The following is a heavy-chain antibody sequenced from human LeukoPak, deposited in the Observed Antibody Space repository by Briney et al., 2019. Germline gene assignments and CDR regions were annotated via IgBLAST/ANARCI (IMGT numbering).Heavy chain of an antibody. Sequence: ASVKVSCRASGYTFTTYGINWVRQAPGQGLEWMAWIKTYNGDTNTAQKFLDRIIMTTDKSTGTAYMELRSLRSDDPAVYYCAKDGGQQWLTNYYSYGMDVWGQGTTVIVSS. V-gene: IGHV1-18*01. CDR2: IKTYNGDT. J-gene: IGHJ6*02. D-gene: IGHD6-19*01. CDR1: GYTFTTYG. CDR3: AKDGGQQWLTNYYSYGMDV.